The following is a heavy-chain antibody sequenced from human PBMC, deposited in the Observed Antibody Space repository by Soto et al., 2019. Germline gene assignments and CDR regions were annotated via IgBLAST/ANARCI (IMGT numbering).Heavy chain of an antibody. CDR3: ARDLRGRRSGRFDP. CDR1: GDPITSGGFF. CDR2: IYYSGVT. D-gene: IGHD3-10*01. V-gene: IGHV4-31*03. J-gene: IGHJ5*02. Sequence: QVQLRESGPGLVKPSQTLSLTCTLSGDPITSGGFFWTWIRQHPAKGLEWIGYIYYSGVTYYNPSLRSRATISVDTFKNQFSLNLSSVTAADTAMYYCARDLRGRRSGRFDPWGQGTLVTVSS.